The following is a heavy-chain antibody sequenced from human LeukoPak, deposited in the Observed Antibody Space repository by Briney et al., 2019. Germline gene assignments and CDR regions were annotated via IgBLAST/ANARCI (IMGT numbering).Heavy chain of an antibody. D-gene: IGHD1-20*01. CDR3: ARLVTGATNWFDP. CDR1: GGSISSYY. J-gene: IGHJ5*02. CDR2: IYNSGT. Sequence: SETLSLTCSLSGGSISSYYWTWIRQPPGKGLEWIGYIYNSGTNYNPSLKSRVTISVDTSKNQFSLELNSVTATDTAMYYCARLVTGATNWFDPWGQGTLVTVSS. V-gene: IGHV4-59*08.